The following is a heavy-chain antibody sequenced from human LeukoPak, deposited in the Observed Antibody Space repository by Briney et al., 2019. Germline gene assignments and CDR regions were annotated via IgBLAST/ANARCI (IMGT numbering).Heavy chain of an antibody. CDR2: IYYSGST. CDR1: GGSISSGDYY. CDR3: ARDQEPTGYYEVGAFDI. Sequence: KASETLSLTCTVSGGSISSGDYYWSWIRQSPGKGLEWIGYIYYSGSTYYNPSLKSRVTISVDTSKNQFSLKLSSVTAADTAVYYCARDQEPTGYYEVGAFDIWGQGTMVTVSS. V-gene: IGHV4-30-4*08. D-gene: IGHD3-22*01. J-gene: IGHJ3*02.